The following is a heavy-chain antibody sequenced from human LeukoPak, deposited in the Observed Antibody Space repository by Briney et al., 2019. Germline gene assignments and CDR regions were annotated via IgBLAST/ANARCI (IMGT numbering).Heavy chain of an antibody. CDR3: ARGSGGETYYFDY. CDR2: ISSSSSYI. CDR1: GFTFSSYS. D-gene: IGHD3-10*01. J-gene: IGHJ4*02. V-gene: IGHV3-21*01. Sequence: GGSLRLSCAASGFTFSSYSMNWVRQAPGKGLEWVSSISSSSSYIYYADSVKGRFTISRDNAKNSLYLQMNSLRAEDTAVYYCARGSGGETYYFDYWGQGTLVTVSS.